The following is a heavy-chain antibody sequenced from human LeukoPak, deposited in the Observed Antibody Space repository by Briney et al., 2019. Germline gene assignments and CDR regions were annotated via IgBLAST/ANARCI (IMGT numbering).Heavy chain of an antibody. J-gene: IGHJ4*02. Sequence: GGSLRLSCAASGFTFSRYWMSRVRQAPGKGLEWVANIKQDGSEKYYVDSVKGRFTISRDNAKNSLYLQMNSLRAEDTAVYYCARGLAFDYWGQGTLVTVSS. CDR1: GFTFSRYW. CDR2: IKQDGSEK. V-gene: IGHV3-7*04. CDR3: ARGLAFDY.